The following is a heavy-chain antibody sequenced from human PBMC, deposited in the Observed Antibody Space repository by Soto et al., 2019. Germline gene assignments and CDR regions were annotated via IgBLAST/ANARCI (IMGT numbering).Heavy chain of an antibody. CDR1: GFTFSSYA. CDR3: AKGGLWFGELFRWGAFDI. J-gene: IGHJ3*02. V-gene: IGHV3-23*01. CDR2: ISGSGGST. Sequence: GSLRLSCAASGFTFSSYAMSWVRQAPGEGLEWVSAISGSGGSTYYADSVKGRFTISRDNSKNTLYLQMNSLRAEDTAVYYCAKGGLWFGELFRWGAFDIWGQGTMVTV. D-gene: IGHD3-10*01.